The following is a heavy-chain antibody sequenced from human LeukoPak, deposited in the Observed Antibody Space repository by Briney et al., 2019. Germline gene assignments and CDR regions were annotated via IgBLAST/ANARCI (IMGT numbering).Heavy chain of an antibody. Sequence: SETLSLTCTVSGGSISSGSYYWSWIRQPPGKGLEWIGYIYHSGSTYYNPSLKSRVTISVDRSKNQFSLKLSSVTAADTAVYYCAREGSSWSQYYFDYWGQGTLVTVSS. CDR1: GGSISSGSYY. J-gene: IGHJ4*02. D-gene: IGHD6-13*01. CDR2: IYHSGST. V-gene: IGHV4-30-2*01. CDR3: AREGSSWSQYYFDY.